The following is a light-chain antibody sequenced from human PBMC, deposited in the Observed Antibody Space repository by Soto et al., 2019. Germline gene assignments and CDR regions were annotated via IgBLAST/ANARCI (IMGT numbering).Light chain of an antibody. CDR1: QSVSSN. V-gene: IGKV3-15*01. CDR3: QHYNNWPPWT. CDR2: GAS. J-gene: IGKJ1*01. Sequence: IVMTQSPATLSVSPGERATLSCRASQSVSSNLAWYQQKPGQAPRLLIYGASTRATGIPARFSGSGSGTDFTLTISSLQSEDFAVYYRQHYNNWPPWTFGQGTKVEIK.